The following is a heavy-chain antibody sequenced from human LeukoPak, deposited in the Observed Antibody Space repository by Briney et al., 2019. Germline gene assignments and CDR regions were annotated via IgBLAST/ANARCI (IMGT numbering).Heavy chain of an antibody. CDR1: GGSISSYY. CDR2: INHSGST. Sequence: SETLSLTCTVSGGSISSYYWSWIRQPPGKGLEWIGEINHSGSTNYNPSLKSRVTISVDTSKNQFSLKLSSVTAADTAVYYCARAPGASYGFDYWGQGTLVTVSS. V-gene: IGHV4-34*01. J-gene: IGHJ4*02. CDR3: ARAPGASYGFDY. D-gene: IGHD5-18*01.